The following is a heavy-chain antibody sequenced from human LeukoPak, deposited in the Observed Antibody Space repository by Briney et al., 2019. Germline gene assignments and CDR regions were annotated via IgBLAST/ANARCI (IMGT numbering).Heavy chain of an antibody. CDR3: ASTTYDYGDLFFDY. CDR1: GFTFSSYA. CDR2: ISGSGGST. D-gene: IGHD4-17*01. Sequence: GGSLRLSRAASGFTFSSYAMSWVRQAPGKGLEWVSAISGSGGSTYYADSVKGRFTISRDNSKNTLYLQMNSLRAEDTAVYYCASTTYDYGDLFFDYWGQGTLVTVSS. J-gene: IGHJ4*02. V-gene: IGHV3-23*01.